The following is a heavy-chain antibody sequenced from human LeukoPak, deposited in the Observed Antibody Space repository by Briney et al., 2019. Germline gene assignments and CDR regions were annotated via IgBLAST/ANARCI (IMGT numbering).Heavy chain of an antibody. CDR2: ISSSSSYI. J-gene: IGHJ3*01. CDR3: ARAIGARWELLGAFDF. CDR1: GFTFSSYT. D-gene: IGHD1-26*01. V-gene: IGHV3-21*01. Sequence: GGSLRLSCAASGFTFSSYTMNWVRRAPGKGLEWVSSISSSSSYIYYADSVKGRFIISRDNAKNSLFLQMNSLRAEDTAVYYCARAIGARWELLGAFDFWGQGTMVTVSS.